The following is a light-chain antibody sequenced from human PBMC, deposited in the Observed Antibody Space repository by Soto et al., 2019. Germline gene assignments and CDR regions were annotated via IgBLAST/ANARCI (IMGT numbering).Light chain of an antibody. Sequence: DIQMTQSPSTLSASVGDRVTITCRASQSISSWLAWYQQKPGKAPKLLIYDASSLASGVPSRFSGSGSGTEFTLTIRSLQPDDFATYYCQNQVTFGQGTKVEIK. V-gene: IGKV1-5*01. CDR1: QSISSW. J-gene: IGKJ1*01. CDR2: DAS. CDR3: QNQVT.